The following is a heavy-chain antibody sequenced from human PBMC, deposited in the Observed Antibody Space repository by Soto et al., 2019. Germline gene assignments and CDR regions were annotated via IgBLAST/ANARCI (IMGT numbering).Heavy chain of an antibody. V-gene: IGHV4-59*02. CDR2: VYYGGST. J-gene: IGHJ4*02. CDR3: ARVGFHGSGSLEYFHF. CDR1: GVPVTGYY. Sequence: PSETLSLTCTVSGVPVTGYYWSWIRQPPGKGLEWIGYVYYGGSTNFNPSLKSRVTMSVDTSRNQFSLKLSSVSAADTAVYYCARVGFHGSGSLEYFHFWSQGTTVTVSS. D-gene: IGHD3-10*01.